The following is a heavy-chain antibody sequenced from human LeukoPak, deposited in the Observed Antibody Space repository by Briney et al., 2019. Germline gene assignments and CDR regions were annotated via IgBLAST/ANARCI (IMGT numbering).Heavy chain of an antibody. V-gene: IGHV3-7*01. J-gene: IGHJ4*02. CDR2: IKEDGSEK. D-gene: IGHD4/OR15-4a*01. CDR1: GFTFSTYW. CDR3: ARRAGAYSHPYDY. Sequence: GGSLRLSCAASGFTFSTYWMSWVRQAPGKGLEWVANIKEDGSEKYYVDSVKGRFTISRDNAKNSLYLQMNSLRAEDTAVYYCARRAGAYSHPYDYWGQGTLVTVSS.